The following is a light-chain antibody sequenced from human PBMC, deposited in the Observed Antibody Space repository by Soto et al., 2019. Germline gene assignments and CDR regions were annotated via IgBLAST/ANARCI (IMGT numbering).Light chain of an antibody. CDR1: SSDVGGYNY. Sequence: QSVLTQSASVSGSPGQSITISCTGTSSDVGGYNYVSWYQQHPGKAPKLMIYEVSNRPSGVSNRFSGSKSGNTASLTISGLQAEDEGDYFCSSYGSTSTRYVFGTGTKVTVL. J-gene: IGLJ1*01. CDR2: EVS. CDR3: SSYGSTSTRYV. V-gene: IGLV2-14*01.